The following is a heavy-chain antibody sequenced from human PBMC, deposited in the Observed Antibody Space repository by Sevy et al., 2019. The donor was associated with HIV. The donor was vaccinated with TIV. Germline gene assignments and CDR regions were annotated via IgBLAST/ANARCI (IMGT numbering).Heavy chain of an antibody. V-gene: IGHV3-30*18. CDR2: ISYDGSNK. Sequence: GGSLRLSCAASGFTFSSYGMHWVRQAPGNGLEWVVVISYDGSNKYYADSVKGRFTISRDNSKNTLYLQMNSLRAEDTAMYYCAKETVDTAMAHYYYGMDVWGQGTTVTVSS. CDR3: AKETVDTAMAHYYYGMDV. CDR1: GFTFSSYG. D-gene: IGHD5-18*01. J-gene: IGHJ6*02.